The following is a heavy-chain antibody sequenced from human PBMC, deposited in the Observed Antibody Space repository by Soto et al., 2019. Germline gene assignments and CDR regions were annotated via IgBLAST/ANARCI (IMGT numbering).Heavy chain of an antibody. CDR3: ADTEV. Sequence: QVQLQESGPGLVTPSGTLSLTCIVSGGSISSNNWWTWVRPPPGKGLEWVGAITQSGSTNSNPSLKSRVTISLDKFKHQYSLKLSSVTAADTAVYYCADTEVWGQGTTVTVSS. CDR2: ITQSGST. V-gene: IGHV4-4*02. CDR1: GGSISSNNW. J-gene: IGHJ6*02.